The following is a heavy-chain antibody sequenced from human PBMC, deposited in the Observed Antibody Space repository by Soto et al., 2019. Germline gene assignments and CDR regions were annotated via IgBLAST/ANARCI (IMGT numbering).Heavy chain of an antibody. Sequence: EVQLVQSGAEVKKYGESLTISCEASGYSFTDYWITWVRQMPGKGLEWVGRINPDDSHVIYSPSFQGHVSISVDKSIRTAYLQWGRLRASDTAIYYCARLFPYKYNYILGGLDPWGQGTPVTVSA. V-gene: IGHV5-10-1*03. CDR1: GYSFTDYW. CDR3: ARLFPYKYNYILGGLDP. CDR2: INPDDSHV. J-gene: IGHJ5*02. D-gene: IGHD1-20*01.